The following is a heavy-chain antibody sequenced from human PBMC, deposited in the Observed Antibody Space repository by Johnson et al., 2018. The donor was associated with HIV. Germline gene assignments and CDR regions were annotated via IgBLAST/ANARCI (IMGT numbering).Heavy chain of an antibody. CDR1: GFTFSSYG. D-gene: IGHD6-13*01. J-gene: IGHJ3*01. CDR3: ARGRIATGGMRGGAFDV. V-gene: IGHV3-33*01. CDR2: IWYDGSNK. Sequence: QMQLVESGGGVVQPGKSLRLSCAASGFTFSSYGMHWVRQAPGKGLEWVAVIWYDGSNKYYADSVKGRFTISRDNSTLYLHMNSLRVEDTAVYYCARGRIATGGMRGGAFDVGGQGTMVTVSP.